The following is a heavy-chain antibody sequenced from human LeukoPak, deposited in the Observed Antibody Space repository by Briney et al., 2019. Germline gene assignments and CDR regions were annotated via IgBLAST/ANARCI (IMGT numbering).Heavy chain of an antibody. D-gene: IGHD3-10*01. CDR3: ARVPYGSGSYYTAPYFDY. Sequence: GASVKVSCKASGYTFTSYGISWVRQAPGQGLEWMGWISAYNGNTNYAQKLKGRVTMTTDTSTSTAYMELRSLRSDDTAVYYCARVPYGSGSYYTAPYFDYWGQGTLVTVSS. CDR1: GYTFTSYG. CDR2: ISAYNGNT. J-gene: IGHJ4*02. V-gene: IGHV1-18*01.